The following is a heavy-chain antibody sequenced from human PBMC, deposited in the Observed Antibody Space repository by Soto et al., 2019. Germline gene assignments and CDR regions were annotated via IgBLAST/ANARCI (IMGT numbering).Heavy chain of an antibody. CDR3: AKDRGLVLSFYFDY. D-gene: IGHD6-19*01. V-gene: IGHV3-9*01. Sequence: EVQLFASGGGVVQPGRSLRLSCAASGFTFDDYAMHWVRQAPGKGLGWVSGISWNSGSIGYADSVKGRCTISRDNAKIALYLQMNSLRAEDTGLYYCAKDRGLVLSFYFDYWGQGTLVTVSS. J-gene: IGHJ4*02. CDR1: GFTFDDYA. CDR2: ISWNSGSI.